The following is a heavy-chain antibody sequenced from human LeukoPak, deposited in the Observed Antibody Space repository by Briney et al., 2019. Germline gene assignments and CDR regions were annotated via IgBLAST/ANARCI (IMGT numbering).Heavy chain of an antibody. V-gene: IGHV3-30*04. J-gene: IGHJ4*02. D-gene: IGHD3-10*01. CDR1: GFIFSSYA. Sequence: GGSLRLSCAASGFIFSSYAMHWVRQAPGKGLEWVAVISYDGSNKYYADSVKGRFTISRDNSKNTLYLQMNSLRPEDTAVYYCARDPYGSGSYCPGDYWGQGTLVSVSS. CDR2: ISYDGSNK. CDR3: ARDPYGSGSYCPGDY.